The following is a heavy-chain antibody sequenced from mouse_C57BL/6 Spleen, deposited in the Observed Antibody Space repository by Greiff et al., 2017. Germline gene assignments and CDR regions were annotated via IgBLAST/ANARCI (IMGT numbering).Heavy chain of an antibody. CDR3: ARREGYDPYAMDY. J-gene: IGHJ4*01. Sequence: QVQLKQSGAELVRPGASVKLSCKASGYTFTDYYINWVKQRPGQGLEWIARIYPGSGNTYYNEKFKGKATLTAEKSSSTAYMQLSSLTSEDSAVYFCARREGYDPYAMDYWGQGTSVTVSS. D-gene: IGHD2-3*01. CDR2: IYPGSGNT. V-gene: IGHV1-76*01. CDR1: GYTFTDYY.